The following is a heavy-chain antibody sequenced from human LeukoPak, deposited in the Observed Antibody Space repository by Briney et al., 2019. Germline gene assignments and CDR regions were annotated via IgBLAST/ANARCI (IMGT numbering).Heavy chain of an antibody. J-gene: IGHJ5*02. CDR3: ARSITAKTNRFDP. D-gene: IGHD1-20*01. CDR2: INQAGSEK. CDR1: GFTFSTYW. Sequence: GGSLRLSCAGSGFTFSTYWMSWVRQAPGTGLEWVANINQAGSEKYYVDSVKGRFTISRDNAKNSLYLQMNSLRAEDTAVYYRARSITAKTNRFDPWGQGTLVTVSS. V-gene: IGHV3-7*05.